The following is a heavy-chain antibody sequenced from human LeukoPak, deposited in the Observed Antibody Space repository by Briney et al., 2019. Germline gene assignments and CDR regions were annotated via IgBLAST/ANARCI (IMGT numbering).Heavy chain of an antibody. Sequence: GGSLRLSCAASGFTFKNYWMSWVRQAPGKGLEWVANIKQDGSEKYYVDSVKGRFTISSDDAKNSLYLQMNSLRAEDTAVYYCARPLTYYHDSSGYYSWGGFDYWGQGTLVIVSS. CDR3: ARPLTYYHDSSGYYSWGGFDY. D-gene: IGHD3-22*01. V-gene: IGHV3-7*05. J-gene: IGHJ4*02. CDR1: GFTFKNYW. CDR2: IKQDGSEK.